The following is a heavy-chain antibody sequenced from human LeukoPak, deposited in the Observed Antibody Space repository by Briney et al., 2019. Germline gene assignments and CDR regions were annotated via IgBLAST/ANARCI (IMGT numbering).Heavy chain of an antibody. V-gene: IGHV1-69*13. CDR1: GGTFSSYA. J-gene: IGHJ4*02. CDR2: IIPIFGTA. D-gene: IGHD3-10*01. Sequence: ASVKVPCKASGGTFSSYAISWVRQAPGQGLEWMGGIIPIFGTANYAQKFQGRVTITADESTSTAYMELSSLRAEDTAVYYCARIWFGEFDYWGQGTLVTVSS. CDR3: ARIWFGEFDY.